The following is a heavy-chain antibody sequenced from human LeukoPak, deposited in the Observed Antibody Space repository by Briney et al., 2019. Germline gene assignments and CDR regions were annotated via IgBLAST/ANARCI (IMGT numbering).Heavy chain of an antibody. CDR3: PTEICGSTGCPGDY. CDR1: GFTFSNAW. J-gene: IGHJ4*02. V-gene: IGHV3-15*01. D-gene: IGHD2-2*01. CDR2: IKSKTDGGTT. Sequence: PGGSLRLSCAASGFTFSNAWMSWVRQAPGKGLEWVGRIKSKTDGGTTDYAAPVKGRFTISRDDSKNTLYLQMNSLKTEDTAVYYCPTEICGSTGCPGDYGGQGPRGTVS.